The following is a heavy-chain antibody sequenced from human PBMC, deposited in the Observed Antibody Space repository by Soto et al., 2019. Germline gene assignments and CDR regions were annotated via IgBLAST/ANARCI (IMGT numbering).Heavy chain of an antibody. CDR1: GFTFSSYA. Sequence: QVQLVESGGGVVQPGRSLRLSCEASGFTFSSYAMHWVRQAPGKGLEWVAVISYDGSNKYYADSVKGRFTISRDNSKNTLYRQMNSLRAEDTAVYYCARGGEFDILGQGTMVTVSS. CDR2: ISYDGSNK. D-gene: IGHD7-27*01. J-gene: IGHJ3*02. V-gene: IGHV3-30-3*01. CDR3: ARGGEFDI.